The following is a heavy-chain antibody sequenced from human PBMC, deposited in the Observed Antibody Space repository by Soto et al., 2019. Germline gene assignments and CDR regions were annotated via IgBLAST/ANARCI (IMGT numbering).Heavy chain of an antibody. CDR1: GGTFSSYA. J-gene: IGHJ5*02. V-gene: IGHV1-69*06. D-gene: IGHD2-15*01. CDR2: IIPIFGTA. Sequence: SVKVSCKASGGTFSSYAISWVRQAPGQGLEWMGGIIPIFGTANYAQKFQGRVTITADKSTSTAYMELSSLRSEDTAVYYCALSISGGNPSNWFDPWGQGTLVTVS. CDR3: ALSISGGNPSNWFDP.